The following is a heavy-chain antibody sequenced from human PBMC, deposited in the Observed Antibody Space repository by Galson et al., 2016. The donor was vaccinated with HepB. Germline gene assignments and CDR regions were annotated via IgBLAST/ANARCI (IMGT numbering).Heavy chain of an antibody. CDR1: GFTFSFDN. CDR2: ISGDRSDI. V-gene: IGHV3-21*01. D-gene: IGHD4-23*01. J-gene: IGHJ2*01. CDR3: AREAYGGNYWYFDL. Sequence: SLRLSCAASGFTFSFDNMNWVRQAPGKGLEWVSSISGDRSDIYYADSVKGRFTISRDNSKNSLYLQMNSLRADDTAVYYCAREAYGGNYWYFDLWGRGTLVTVS.